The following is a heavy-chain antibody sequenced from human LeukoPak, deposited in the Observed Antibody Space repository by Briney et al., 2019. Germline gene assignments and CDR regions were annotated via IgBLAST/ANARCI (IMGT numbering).Heavy chain of an antibody. CDR1: GFTVSSNY. J-gene: IGHJ4*02. CDR2: ISGSGGST. D-gene: IGHD4-17*01. CDR3: AKGSDYGDYDVWDYFDY. V-gene: IGHV3-23*01. Sequence: GGSLRLSCAASGFTVSSNYMSWVRQAPGKGLEWVSAISGSGGSTYYADSVKGRFTISRDNSKNTLYLQMNSLRAEDTAVYYCAKGSDYGDYDVWDYFDYWGQGTLVTVSS.